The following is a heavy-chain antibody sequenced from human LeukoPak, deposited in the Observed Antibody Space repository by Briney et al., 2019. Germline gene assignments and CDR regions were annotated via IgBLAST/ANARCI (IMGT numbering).Heavy chain of an antibody. CDR2: IYTSGST. CDR1: GDSISSYY. Sequence: SETLSLTCTVSGDSISSYYWSWIRQPAGKGLEWIGRIYTSGSTNYKPSLKSRVTISVETSKNQFSLKLRSVTAADTAVYYCARVTGYMIEDYFDYWGQGTLVTVSS. CDR3: ARVTGYMIEDYFDY. D-gene: IGHD3-22*01. J-gene: IGHJ4*02. V-gene: IGHV4-4*07.